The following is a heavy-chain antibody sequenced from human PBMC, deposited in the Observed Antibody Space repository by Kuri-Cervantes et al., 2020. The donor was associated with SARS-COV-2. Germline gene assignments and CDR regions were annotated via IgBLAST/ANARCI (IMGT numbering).Heavy chain of an antibody. CDR1: GFTFSSYA. D-gene: IGHD5-12*01. V-gene: IGHV3-30-3*01. Sequence: GGSLRLSCAASGFTFSSYAMHWVRQAPGKGLEWVAVISNDGSNKYYADSVKGRFTISRDNSKNTLYLQMNSLRAEDTAVYYCARDASMGGFAPWGQGTLVTVSS. CDR2: ISNDGSNK. CDR3: ARDASMGGFAP. J-gene: IGHJ5*02.